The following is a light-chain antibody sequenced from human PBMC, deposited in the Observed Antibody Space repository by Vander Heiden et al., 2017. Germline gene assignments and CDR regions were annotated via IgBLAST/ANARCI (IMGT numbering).Light chain of an antibody. CDR2: EVS. CDR3: SSYTSSSTLV. CDR1: SRDIGSYDY. Sequence: PLTQPPSGSGSLEQSITISCTGTSRDIGSYDYVSWYQQHPGKAPKVIIYEVSRRPSGVSNRFSGYKSDNTASRTISGLQAEDEADYYCSSYTSSSTLVFGGGTKLTVL. J-gene: IGLJ2*01. V-gene: IGLV2-14*01.